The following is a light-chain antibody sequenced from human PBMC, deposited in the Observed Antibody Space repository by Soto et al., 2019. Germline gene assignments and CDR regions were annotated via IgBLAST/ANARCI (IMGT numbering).Light chain of an antibody. CDR1: QSVRNN. CDR3: QQYHPWLPIT. Sequence: EIVMTQSPATLSVDPGERGTPACRASQSVRNNVAWYQKIPGQAPRLLICGASTRATGIPARFSGSGSRTELTLNINSLHSEDFGAYYCQQYHPWLPITFGQGTRLDIK. J-gene: IGKJ5*01. V-gene: IGKV3-15*01. CDR2: GAS.